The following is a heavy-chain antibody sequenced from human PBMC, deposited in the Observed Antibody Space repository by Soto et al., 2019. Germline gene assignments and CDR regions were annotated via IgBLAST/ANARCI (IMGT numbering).Heavy chain of an antibody. V-gene: IGHV3-74*01. CDR1: GFTFSTYW. D-gene: IGHD4-17*01. Sequence: EVQLVESGGGLVQPGGSLRLSCAASGFTFSTYWMHWVRQAPGEGLVWVSRIKTDGSMTNYADSMKGRFTISRDNAKNTLYLQMNSLRAEDTAVYFCVSASYGDHEYFQNWGQGTLVTVSS. CDR3: VSASYGDHEYFQN. CDR2: IKTDGSMT. J-gene: IGHJ1*01.